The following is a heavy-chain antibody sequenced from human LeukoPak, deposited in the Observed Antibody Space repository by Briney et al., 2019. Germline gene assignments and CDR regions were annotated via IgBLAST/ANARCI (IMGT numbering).Heavy chain of an antibody. CDR3: ARVGGGSYYGNWFDP. D-gene: IGHD1-26*01. CDR2: IYYSGST. J-gene: IGHJ5*02. V-gene: IGHV4-59*01. CDR1: GGSISSYY. Sequence: PSETLSLTCTVSGGSISSYYWSWIRQPPGKGLEWIGYIYYSGSTNYNPSLKSRVTISVDTSKNQFSLKLSSVTAADTAVYYCARVGGGSYYGNWFDPWGQGTLATVSS.